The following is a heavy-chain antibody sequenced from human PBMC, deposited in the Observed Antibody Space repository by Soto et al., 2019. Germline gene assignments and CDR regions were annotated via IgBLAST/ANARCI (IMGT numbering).Heavy chain of an antibody. CDR1: GDSVTGSSYY. CDR2: IYYGDYT. V-gene: IGHV4-61*01. Sequence: SETLSLTCTVSGDSVTGSSYYWSWVRQSPGKGLEWIAYIYYGDYTNYNPSLKSRVTISADTSKKQVSLKLSSVTASDSAVYYCASSTVENWFDPWGQGTLVTVSS. J-gene: IGHJ5*02. CDR3: ASSTVENWFDP. D-gene: IGHD4-17*01.